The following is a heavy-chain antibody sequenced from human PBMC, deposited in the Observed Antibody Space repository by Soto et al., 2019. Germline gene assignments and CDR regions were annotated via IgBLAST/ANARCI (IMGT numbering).Heavy chain of an antibody. CDR3: ARESEDLTSNFDY. Sequence: VGSLRLSFAASGFTYTRYSMNWVRHAPGKGLEWVSSISSTTNYIYYGDSMKGRFTISRDNAKNSLYLEMNSLRAEDTAVYYCARESEDLTSNFDYWGQGTLVTVSS. CDR1: GFTYTRYS. CDR2: ISSTTNYI. J-gene: IGHJ4*02. V-gene: IGHV3-21*06.